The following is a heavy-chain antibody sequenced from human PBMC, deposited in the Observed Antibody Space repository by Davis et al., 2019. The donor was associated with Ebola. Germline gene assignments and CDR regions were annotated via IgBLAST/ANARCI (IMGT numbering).Heavy chain of an antibody. J-gene: IGHJ5*02. Sequence: PSETLSLTCTVSGGSISSYYWSWIRQPPGKGLEWIGYIYYSGSTNYNPSLKSRVTISVDTSKNQFSLKLSSVTAADTAVYYCAREVRGTMVRGVITNWFDPWGQGTLVTVSS. CDR1: GGSISSYY. D-gene: IGHD3-10*01. V-gene: IGHV4-59*01. CDR2: IYYSGST. CDR3: AREVRGTMVRGVITNWFDP.